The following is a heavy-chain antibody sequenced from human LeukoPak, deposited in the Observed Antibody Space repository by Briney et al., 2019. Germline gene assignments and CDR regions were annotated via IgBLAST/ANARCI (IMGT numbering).Heavy chain of an antibody. CDR2: ISGSGGST. J-gene: IGHJ6*02. V-gene: IGHV3-23*01. Sequence: GGSLRLSCAASGFTFSSYAMSWVRQAPGKGLEWVSAISGSGGSTYYADSVKGRFTISRDNSKNTLYLQMNSLRADDTAVYYCAKVSPSIAARTPPYYYYYGMDVWGQGTTVTVFS. CDR1: GFTFSSYA. CDR3: AKVSPSIAARTPPYYYYYGMDV. D-gene: IGHD6-6*01.